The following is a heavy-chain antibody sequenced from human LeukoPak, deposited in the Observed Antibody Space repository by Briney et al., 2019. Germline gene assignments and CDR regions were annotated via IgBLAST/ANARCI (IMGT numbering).Heavy chain of an antibody. CDR1: GYTFTGYY. CDR3: ARGANGDYLEYFQH. Sequence: ASVKVSCKASGYTFTGYYMHWVRQAPGQGLEWMGWISAYNGNTNYAQKLQGRVTMTTDTSTSTAYMELRSLRSDDTAVYYCARGANGDYLEYFQHWGQGTLVTVSS. CDR2: ISAYNGNT. V-gene: IGHV1-18*04. D-gene: IGHD4-17*01. J-gene: IGHJ1*01.